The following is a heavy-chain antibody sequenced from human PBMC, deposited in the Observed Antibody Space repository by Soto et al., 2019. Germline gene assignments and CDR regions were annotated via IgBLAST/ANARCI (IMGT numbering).Heavy chain of an antibody. CDR1: GGTFSSYA. CDR3: ARDLAVAGTRFDY. CDR2: IIPIFGTA. J-gene: IGHJ4*02. V-gene: IGHV1-69*13. Sequence: ASVKVSCKASGGTFSSYAISWVRQAPGQGLEWMGGIIPIFGTANYAQKFQGRVTITADESTSTAYMELSSLRSEDTAVYYCARDLAVAGTRFDYWGQGTLVTVSS. D-gene: IGHD6-19*01.